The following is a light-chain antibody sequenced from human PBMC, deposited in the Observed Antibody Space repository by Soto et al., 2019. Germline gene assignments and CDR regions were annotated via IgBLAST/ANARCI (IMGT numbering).Light chain of an antibody. Sequence: EIVMTQSPATLSVSPCERAALSCMASQSVSSNLAWYQQKPGQAPRLLIYGESARATGIPARFSGSGSGTEFTLTISSLQSEDFAVYFCQQYYDWPRTFGQGTKVDI. CDR1: QSVSSN. CDR3: QQYYDWPRT. J-gene: IGKJ1*01. V-gene: IGKV3-15*01. CDR2: GES.